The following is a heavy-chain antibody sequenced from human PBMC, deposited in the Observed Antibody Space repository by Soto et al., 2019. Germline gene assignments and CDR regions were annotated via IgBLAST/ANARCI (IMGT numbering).Heavy chain of an antibody. J-gene: IGHJ4*02. CDR2: LKSETDGGTA. CDR1: GFTFIDAW. V-gene: IGHV3-15*01. CDR3: MTAPGLNVLF. D-gene: IGHD3-16*01. Sequence: EVQLVEPGGGLVKPGGSLRLACVGSGFTFIDAWMSWVRQAPGKGLEWVGRLKSETDGGTADYAAPVEGRFNISRDDSKNTLYLQMNSLKCEHTAVYYSMTAPGLNVLFWGQGALVTVSS.